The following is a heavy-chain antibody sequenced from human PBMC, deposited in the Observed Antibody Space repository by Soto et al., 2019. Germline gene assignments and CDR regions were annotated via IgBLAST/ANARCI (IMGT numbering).Heavy chain of an antibody. Sequence: GALRLSCAASGFTVSTKYMSWVRQAPGKGLEWVSVIYSGGSTFYADSVRGRFTISRDNSKNTVNLQMNSLRTEDTAVYYCARDPWAADYWGQGILVTVS. D-gene: IGHD3-16*01. V-gene: IGHV3-66*01. CDR3: ARDPWAADY. CDR2: IYSGGST. CDR1: GFTVSTKY. J-gene: IGHJ4*02.